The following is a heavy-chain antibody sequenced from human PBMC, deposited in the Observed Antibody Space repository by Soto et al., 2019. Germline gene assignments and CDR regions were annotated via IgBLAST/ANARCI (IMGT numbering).Heavy chain of an antibody. Sequence: QVQLVQSGAEVKKPGSSVKVSCKASGGTFSSYAISWVRQAPGQGLEWMGGIIPIFGTANYAQKFQGRVTITADESTSTAYMELSSLRSEDTAVYYCARDTRRRAPFGVYKDAFDIWGQGTMVTVSS. CDR2: IIPIFGTA. CDR1: GGTFSSYA. D-gene: IGHD3-10*01. J-gene: IGHJ3*02. V-gene: IGHV1-69*01. CDR3: ARDTRRRAPFGVYKDAFDI.